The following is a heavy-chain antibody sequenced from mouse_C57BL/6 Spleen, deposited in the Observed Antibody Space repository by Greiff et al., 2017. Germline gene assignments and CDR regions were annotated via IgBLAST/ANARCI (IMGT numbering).Heavy chain of an antibody. CDR1: GYSITSGYY. CDR2: ISYDGSN. V-gene: IGHV3-6*01. Sequence: LVESGPGLVKPSQSLSLTCSVTGYSITSGYYWNWIRQFPGNKLEWMGYISYDGSNNYNPSLKNRISITRDTSKNQFFLKLNSVTTEDTATYYCARAGGYDVRAMDYWGQGTSVTVSS. D-gene: IGHD2-2*01. CDR3: ARAGGYDVRAMDY. J-gene: IGHJ4*01.